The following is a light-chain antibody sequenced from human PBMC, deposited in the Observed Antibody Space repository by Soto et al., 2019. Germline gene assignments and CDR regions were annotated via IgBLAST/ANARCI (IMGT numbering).Light chain of an antibody. J-gene: IGKJ1*01. Sequence: DIQMTQSPSSLSASVVDTIIVTCRASQAINTYLNWYQQRPGKAPKVLIFGATTLQSGVPSRFSGSGFGTDFTLTITNLQPEDFATYFCQQCYNTPRTFGPGTKVDIK. CDR1: QAINTY. CDR2: GAT. V-gene: IGKV1-39*01. CDR3: QQCYNTPRT.